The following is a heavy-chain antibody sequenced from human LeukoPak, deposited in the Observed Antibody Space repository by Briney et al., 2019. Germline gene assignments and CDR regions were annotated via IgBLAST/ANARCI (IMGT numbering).Heavy chain of an antibody. Sequence: GGSLRLSCAASGFIFSNYNMNWVRQTPGKGLEWLSYISSSSGTIYYADSVKGRFTISGDNAKNSLYLQMNSLRAEDTAVYYCTRALGYSYGYAVDYWGQGTLVTVSS. CDR3: TRALGYSYGYAVDY. CDR2: ISSSSGTI. V-gene: IGHV3-48*01. CDR1: GFIFSNYN. D-gene: IGHD5-18*01. J-gene: IGHJ4*02.